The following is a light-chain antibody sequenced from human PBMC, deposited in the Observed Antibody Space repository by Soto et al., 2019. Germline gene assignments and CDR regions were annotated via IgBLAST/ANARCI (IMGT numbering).Light chain of an antibody. J-gene: IGLJ2*01. V-gene: IGLV2-14*03. CDR2: DDS. CDR1: SSDVGGHNF. Sequence: QSVLTQPASVSGSPGQSITISCTGTSSDVGGHNFVSWYQQHPGRAPKLLIYDDSNRPSGVPYRFSGSKSATTASLAITGLQADDEADYYCCSSDTSRGALVFGGGTKLTVL. CDR3: CSSDTSRGALV.